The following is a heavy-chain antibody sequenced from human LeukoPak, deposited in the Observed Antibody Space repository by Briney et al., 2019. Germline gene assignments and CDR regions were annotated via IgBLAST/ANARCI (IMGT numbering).Heavy chain of an antibody. CDR2: FGGGVVTK. CDR3: AREPHRYCSSTSCLTIPGRSNWFDP. V-gene: IGHV3-11*04. J-gene: IGHJ5*02. Sequence: GGSLKSSVAAPELTFMDNNMTGIGKAPGKGLGGVPSFGGGVVTKSSADSVKGRFTISRDNAKNSLYLQMNSLRAEDTAVYYCAREPHRYCSSTSCLTIPGRSNWFDPWGQGTLVTVSS. D-gene: IGHD2-2*01. CDR1: ELTFMDNN.